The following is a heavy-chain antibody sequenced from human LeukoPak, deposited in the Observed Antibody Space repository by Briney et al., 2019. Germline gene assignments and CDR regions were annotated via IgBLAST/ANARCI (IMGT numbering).Heavy chain of an antibody. CDR3: ARLSQPPDYCGNGVYSYLGY. V-gene: IGHV1-8*01. J-gene: IGHJ4*02. CDR1: RYTFTSYD. CDR2: MNPNTGRT. Sequence: ASVKVSCKASRYTFTSYDINWVREAAGQGLEWMGWMNPNTGRTGYAQKFQGRVTMTRDASINTAYMELSNLRPEDTAVYYCARLSQPPDYCGNGVYSYLGYWGQETPVPVSS. D-gene: IGHD2-8*01.